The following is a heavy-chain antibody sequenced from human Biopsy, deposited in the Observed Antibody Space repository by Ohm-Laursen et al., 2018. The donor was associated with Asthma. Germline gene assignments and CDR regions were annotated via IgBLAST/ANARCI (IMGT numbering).Heavy chain of an antibody. Sequence: SLRLSCAASGFTVSRDHMFWVRQAPGKGLEWVSVIYSGGASHTADSVRGRLTISRDFSKNTLHLQMHSLRVEDTAVYYCAIGDSSGWAHYYFDYWGQGTLVTVSS. D-gene: IGHD6-19*01. CDR2: IYSGGAS. J-gene: IGHJ4*02. CDR1: GFTVSRDH. V-gene: IGHV3-53*01. CDR3: AIGDSSGWAHYYFDY.